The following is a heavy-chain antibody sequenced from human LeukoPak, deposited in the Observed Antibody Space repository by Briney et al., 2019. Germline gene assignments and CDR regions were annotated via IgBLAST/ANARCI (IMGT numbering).Heavy chain of an antibody. CDR3: AREVDLRGLRANWFDP. V-gene: IGHV4-34*01. Sequence: SETLPLTCAVYGGAFSGYYWSWIRQPPGKGLEWIGEINYSGSTNYNPSLKSRVTISVDTSKNQFSLKLSSVTAADTAVYYCAREVDLRGLRANWFDPWGQGTLVTVSS. CDR1: GGAFSGYY. CDR2: INYSGST. J-gene: IGHJ5*02. D-gene: IGHD5-12*01.